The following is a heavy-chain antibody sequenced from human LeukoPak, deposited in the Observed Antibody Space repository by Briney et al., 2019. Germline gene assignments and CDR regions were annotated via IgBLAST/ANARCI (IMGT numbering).Heavy chain of an antibody. Sequence: ASVKVSCKASGYTFTGYYMHWVRQAPGQGLEWMGWINPNSGGTNYAQKFQGRVTMTRDTSISTAYMELSRLRSDDTAVYYCAREAVTIFGVVIEGWGPWFDPWGQGTLVTVSS. CDR1: GYTFTGYY. V-gene: IGHV1-2*02. D-gene: IGHD3-3*01. CDR3: AREAVTIFGVVIEGWGPWFDP. J-gene: IGHJ5*02. CDR2: INPNSGGT.